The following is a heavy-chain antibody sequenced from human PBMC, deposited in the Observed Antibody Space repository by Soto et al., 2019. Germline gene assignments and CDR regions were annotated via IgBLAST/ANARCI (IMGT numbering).Heavy chain of an antibody. Sequence: QVQLVESGGGLVKPGGSLRLSCAASEFTFSDYYMSWIRQAPGKGLEWVSYISSSGSIINYADSVKGRFTISRDNAKNSLYLQMQSLRAEDTAVYYCAREVTLWSGSLVGPCYNYYMDGWGKGTTVIVSS. D-gene: IGHD3-3*01. CDR1: EFTFSDYY. CDR2: ISSSGSII. J-gene: IGHJ6*03. V-gene: IGHV3-11*01. CDR3: AREVTLWSGSLVGPCYNYYMDG.